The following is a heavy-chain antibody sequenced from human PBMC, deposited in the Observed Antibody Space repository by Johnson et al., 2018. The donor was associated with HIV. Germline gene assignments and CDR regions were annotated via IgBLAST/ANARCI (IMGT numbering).Heavy chain of an antibody. CDR3: ARECQYYYDSSGCMYDAFDI. D-gene: IGHD3-22*01. Sequence: VQLVESGGGLVQPAGSLRLSCAATGFTVDSYWMQWVRQAPGKGLVWVSRINSDRSSTTYADSVKGRFHISSDNAKNTVYLQMNSLRGEDTAVYYCARECQYYYDSSGCMYDAFDIWGQGTMVTVSS. V-gene: IGHV3-74*01. J-gene: IGHJ3*02. CDR1: GFTVDSYW. CDR2: INSDRSST.